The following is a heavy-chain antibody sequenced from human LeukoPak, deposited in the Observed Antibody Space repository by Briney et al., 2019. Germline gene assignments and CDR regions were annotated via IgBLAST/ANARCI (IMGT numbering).Heavy chain of an antibody. D-gene: IGHD6-19*01. CDR2: IYYSGGT. CDR1: GGSISSYY. J-gene: IGHJ4*02. V-gene: IGHV4-59*01. Sequence: SETLSLTCTVSGGSISSYYWNWIRQPPGKGLEWIGYIYYSGGTNYNPSLKSRVTISVDTSKNQFSLKLSSVTAADTAVYYCAGSSGWSFFDYWGQGTLVTVSS. CDR3: AGSSGWSFFDY.